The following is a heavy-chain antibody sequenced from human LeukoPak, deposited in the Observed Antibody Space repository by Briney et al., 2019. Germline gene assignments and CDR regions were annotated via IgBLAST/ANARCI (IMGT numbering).Heavy chain of an antibody. D-gene: IGHD3-3*01. CDR1: GGSISSSSYY. CDR2: IYYSGST. CDR3: ARITDFWSGYYDY. Sequence: SETLSLTCTVSGGSISSSSYYWGWIRQPPGKGLEWIGSIYYSGSTYYNPSLKSRATISVDTSKNQFSLKLSSVTAADTAVYYCARITDFWSGYYDYWGQGTLVTVSS. J-gene: IGHJ4*02. V-gene: IGHV4-39*07.